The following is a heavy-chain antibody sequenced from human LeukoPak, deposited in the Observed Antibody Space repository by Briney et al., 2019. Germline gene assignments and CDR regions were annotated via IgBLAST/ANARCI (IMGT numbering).Heavy chain of an antibody. CDR1: GYTFTSYA. J-gene: IGHJ5*02. CDR2: INAGNGNT. Sequence: GASVKVSCKASGYTFTSYAMHWVRQAPGQRLEWMGWINAGNGNTKYSQKFQGRVTITRDTSASTAYMELSSLRSEDTAVYYCARGLAIRTIDGFDPWGQGTLVTVSS. V-gene: IGHV1-3*01. D-gene: IGHD3-10*01. CDR3: ARGLAIRTIDGFDP.